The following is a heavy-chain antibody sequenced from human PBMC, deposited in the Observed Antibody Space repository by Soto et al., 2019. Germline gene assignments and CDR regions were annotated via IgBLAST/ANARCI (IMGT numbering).Heavy chain of an antibody. V-gene: IGHV5-51*01. CDR1: GYSFTSYW. CDR2: IYPGDSDT. CDR3: ATGYSYGYYYYGMDV. J-gene: IGHJ6*02. D-gene: IGHD5-18*01. Sequence: GESLKISCKGSGYSFTSYWIGWVRQMPWKGLEWMGIIYPGDSDTRYSPSFQGQVTISADKSINTAYLRWSSLKASDSAIYYCATGYSYGYYYYGMDVWGQGTPVTVSS.